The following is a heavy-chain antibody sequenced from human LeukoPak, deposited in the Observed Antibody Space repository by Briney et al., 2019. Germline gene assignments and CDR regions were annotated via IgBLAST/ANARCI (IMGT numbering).Heavy chain of an antibody. CDR2: IIPIFGTA. D-gene: IGHD6-13*01. V-gene: IGHV1-69*05. CDR1: GGTSSSYA. Sequence: SVKVSCKASGGTSSSYAISWVRQAPGQGLEWMGGIIPIFGTANYAQKFQGRVTITTDESTSTAYMELSSLRSEDTAVYYCARGRGAAAGLVNYYYYMDVWGKGTTVTVSS. J-gene: IGHJ6*03. CDR3: ARGRGAAAGLVNYYYYMDV.